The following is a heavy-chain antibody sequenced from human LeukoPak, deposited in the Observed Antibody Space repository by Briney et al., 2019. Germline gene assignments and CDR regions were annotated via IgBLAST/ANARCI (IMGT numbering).Heavy chain of an antibody. D-gene: IGHD6-13*01. V-gene: IGHV1-69*06. CDR1: GGTFSSYA. J-gene: IGHJ6*03. Sequence: SVKVSCKASGGTFSSYAISWVRQAPGQGLEWMGGIIPIFGTANYAQKFQGRVTITADKSTSTAYMELSSLRSEDTAVYYCARCMAAAGKGGYYYYYYMDVWGKGTTVTVSS. CDR2: IIPIFGTA. CDR3: ARCMAAAGKGGYYYYYYMDV.